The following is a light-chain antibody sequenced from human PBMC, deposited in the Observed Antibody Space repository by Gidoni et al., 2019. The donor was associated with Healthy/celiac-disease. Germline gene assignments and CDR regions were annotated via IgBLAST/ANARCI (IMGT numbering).Light chain of an antibody. V-gene: IGKV3-15*01. CDR3: QQYNYWPPVT. CDR1: QGVRSI. J-gene: IGKJ5*01. Sequence: ATSAVSHGEIATLSCRARQGVRSILAWYQQNPGQAPWLLIYGASTRSTGIPAWFSGSGAGTEFTLTISLLQSEDFAVYFWQQYNYWPPVTFGQGTRVEIK. CDR2: GAS.